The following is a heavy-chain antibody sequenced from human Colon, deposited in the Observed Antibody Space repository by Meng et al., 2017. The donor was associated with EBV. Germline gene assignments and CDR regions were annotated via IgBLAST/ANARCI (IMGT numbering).Heavy chain of an antibody. Sequence: HGSGGLVERWATRSLTCGVYGGSLSGYDWSWIRQTPGKGLEWIGEINHSGTINYNPSLRSRVTISVDRSNNQFSLRLSSVTAADTAVYYCARGGGVIKGLVTWFDPWGQGTLVTVS. J-gene: IGHJ5*02. D-gene: IGHD2-8*01. CDR1: GGSLSGYD. V-gene: IGHV4-34*01. CDR2: INHSGTI. CDR3: ARGGGVIKGLVTWFDP.